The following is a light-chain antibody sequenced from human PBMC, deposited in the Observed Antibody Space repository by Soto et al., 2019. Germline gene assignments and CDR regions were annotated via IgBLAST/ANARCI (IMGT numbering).Light chain of an antibody. CDR3: SSFAGHFCL. CDR1: SSDVGAYDY. Sequence: QSALTQPPSASGSPGQSVTISCTGSSSDVGAYDYVSWYQQYPGTAPKLIISEVTRRPSGVPDRFSGAKSGNTASLTVSGLQAADEADYYCSSFAGHFCLFGGGTKLTVL. V-gene: IGLV2-8*01. J-gene: IGLJ3*02. CDR2: EVT.